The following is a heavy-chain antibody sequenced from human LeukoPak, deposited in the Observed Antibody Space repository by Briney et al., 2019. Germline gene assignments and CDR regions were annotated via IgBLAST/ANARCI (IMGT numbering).Heavy chain of an antibody. D-gene: IGHD3-9*01. CDR1: GGTFSSYA. V-gene: IGHV1-69*13. CDR2: IIPIFGTA. Sequence: SVKVSCKASGGTFSSYAISWVRQAPGQGLEWMGGIIPIFGTANYAQKLQGRVTITADESTSTAYMELSSLRSEDTAVYYCASGLRYFDWVPLDYWGQGTLVTVSS. J-gene: IGHJ4*02. CDR3: ASGLRYFDWVPLDY.